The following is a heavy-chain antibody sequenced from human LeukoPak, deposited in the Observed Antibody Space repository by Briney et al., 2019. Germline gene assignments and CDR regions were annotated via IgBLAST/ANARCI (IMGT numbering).Heavy chain of an antibody. V-gene: IGHV4-59*08. CDR1: GAPISTYY. Sequence: SKTLSLTCTVSGAPISTYYWSWIRQSPGAGLEWIGSVYYSGSTNYSPSLKSRVRISVDTSKNQFSLELSSVTAADTAVYYCAVNSTKHTFDIWGQGTMVTVSS. CDR2: VYYSGST. J-gene: IGHJ3*02. D-gene: IGHD5/OR15-5a*01. CDR3: AVNSTKHTFDI.